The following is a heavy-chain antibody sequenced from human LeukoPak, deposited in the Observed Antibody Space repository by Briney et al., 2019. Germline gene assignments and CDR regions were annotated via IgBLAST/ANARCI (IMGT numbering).Heavy chain of an antibody. CDR2: ISGSGGTT. CDR3: ARASSKQLAGYLPDGFDI. D-gene: IGHD3-9*01. V-gene: IGHV3-23*01. Sequence: GGSLRLSCAASGFTFSSFNMNWVRQAPGKGLEWVSAISGSGGTTYYADSVKGRFTISRDNSKNTLYLQMNSLRADDAAVYYCARASSKQLAGYLPDGFDIWGQGTMVTVSS. CDR1: GFTFSSFN. J-gene: IGHJ3*02.